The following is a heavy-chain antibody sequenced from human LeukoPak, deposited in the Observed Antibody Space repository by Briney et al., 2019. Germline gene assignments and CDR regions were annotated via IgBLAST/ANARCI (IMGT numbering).Heavy chain of an antibody. CDR2: IYYSGST. D-gene: IGHD3-10*01. CDR1: GGSISSSSYY. CDR3: TRANGYGLIDY. Sequence: SETLSLTCTVSGGSISSSSYYWAWIRQPPGKGLEWIGNIYYSGSTYYNPSLKSRLTISVDTSKNQFSLKLSSVTAADTAMYYCTRANGYGLIDYWGQGTLVTVSS. J-gene: IGHJ4*02. V-gene: IGHV4-39*07.